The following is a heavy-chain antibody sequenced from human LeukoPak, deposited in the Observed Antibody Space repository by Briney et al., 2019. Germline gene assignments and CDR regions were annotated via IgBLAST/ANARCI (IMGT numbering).Heavy chain of an antibody. V-gene: IGHV4-34*01. D-gene: IGHD1-1*01. Sequence: PSETLSLTCAVYVGSFSGYYWSWIRQPPGKGLEWIGEINHSGSTNYNPSLKSRVTISVDTSKNQFSLKLSSVTAADTAVYYCASFVEPNWNDDSLFDYWGQGTLVTVSS. CDR2: INHSGST. CDR1: VGSFSGYY. CDR3: ASFVEPNWNDDSLFDY. J-gene: IGHJ4*02.